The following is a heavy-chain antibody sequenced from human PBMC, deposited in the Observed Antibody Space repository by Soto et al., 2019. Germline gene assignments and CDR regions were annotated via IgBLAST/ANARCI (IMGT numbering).Heavy chain of an antibody. CDR1: GGSISSSNW. CDR3: AREGDVVGPAASGWFDP. V-gene: IGHV4-4*02. J-gene: IGHJ5*02. Sequence: QVQLQESGPGLVKPSVTLFLTCAVSGGSISSSNWWGWVRQPPGKGLEWIGDIYHSGSTNYNPSLKSRVTISVDKSKTQFSLKLSSVTAADTAVYYCAREGDVVGPAASGWFDPWGQGTLVTVSS. D-gene: IGHD2-2*01. CDR2: IYHSGST.